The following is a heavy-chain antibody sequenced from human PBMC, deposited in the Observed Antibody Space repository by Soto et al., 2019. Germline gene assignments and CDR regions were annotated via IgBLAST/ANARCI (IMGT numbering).Heavy chain of an antibody. CDR3: AGGGFGGVMSYPVMAF. CDR1: RFTFSSYW. J-gene: IGHJ6*04. CDR2: IKQDGSEK. Sequence: LRLSCAASRFTFSSYWMSWGRQAPGKGLEWVANIKQDGSEKYYVDSVKGRFTISRDNAKNSLYLQMNSLRAEDTAVYYCAGGGFGGVMSYPVMAFWGKGTTVPVSP. D-gene: IGHD3-16*01. V-gene: IGHV3-7*04.